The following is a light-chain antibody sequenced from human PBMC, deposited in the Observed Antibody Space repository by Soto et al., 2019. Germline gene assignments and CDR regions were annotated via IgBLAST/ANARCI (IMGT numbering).Light chain of an antibody. V-gene: IGKV3-20*01. CDR3: QQYASSPRT. CDR2: GAS. CDR1: QTVGNNY. J-gene: IGKJ4*01. Sequence: EIVLTQSPGTLSLSPGERATLSCRASQTVGNNYVAWYQQIRGQTPRLLIYGASNRATGIPDRISGSGSGTDFTLTISRLEPEDFAVYYCQQYASSPRTFGGGTKVEIK.